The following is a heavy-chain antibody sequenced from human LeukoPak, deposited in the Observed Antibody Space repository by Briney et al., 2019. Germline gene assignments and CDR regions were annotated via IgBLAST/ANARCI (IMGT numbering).Heavy chain of an antibody. CDR3: ARPRVGPWAFDI. Sequence: SVKVTRKASGGTFSSYAISWXXXXXXXXXXXXGGXIPIFGTANYAQKFQGRVTXXXDESXSTAYMELSSLRSEDTAVYYCARPRVGPWAFDIWGQGTMVTVSS. J-gene: IGHJ3*02. CDR2: XIPIFGTA. D-gene: IGHD1-26*01. V-gene: IGHV1-69*01. CDR1: GGTFSSYA.